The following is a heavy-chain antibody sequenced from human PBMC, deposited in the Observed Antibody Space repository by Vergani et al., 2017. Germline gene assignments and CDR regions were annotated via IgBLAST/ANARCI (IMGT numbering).Heavy chain of an antibody. J-gene: IGHJ4*02. CDR3: AVIVVVPAAINY. Sequence: EVQLVESGGGLVQPGGSLRLSCAASGFTFSSYSMNWVRQAPGKGLEWVSYISSSSSTIYYADSVKGRFTISRDNSKNTRYLQMNSLRAEDTAVYYCAVIVVVPAAINYWGQGTLVTVSS. CDR1: GFTFSSYS. V-gene: IGHV3-48*01. CDR2: ISSSSSTI. D-gene: IGHD2-2*01.